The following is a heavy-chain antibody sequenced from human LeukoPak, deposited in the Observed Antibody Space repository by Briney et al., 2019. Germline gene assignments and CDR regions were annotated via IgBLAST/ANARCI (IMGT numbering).Heavy chain of an antibody. CDR1: GYSFTSYW. V-gene: IGHV5-51*01. Sequence: GESLKISCKGSGYSFTSYWIGWVRQMPGKGLEWMGIIYPGDSDTRYSPSFQGQVTISADKSISTAYLQWSSLKASDTAMYCCARLGYYDILTGYPNGWFDPWGQGTLVTVSS. D-gene: IGHD3-9*01. CDR2: IYPGDSDT. J-gene: IGHJ5*02. CDR3: ARLGYYDILTGYPNGWFDP.